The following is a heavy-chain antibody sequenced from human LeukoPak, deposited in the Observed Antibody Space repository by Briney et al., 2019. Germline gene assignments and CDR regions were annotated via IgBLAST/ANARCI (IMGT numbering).Heavy chain of an antibody. J-gene: IGHJ4*02. CDR1: GFTFDRFT. V-gene: IGHV3-43*01. D-gene: IGHD6-13*01. CDR2: INRRGHT. Sequence: GGSLRLSCAASGFTFDRFTIHWVRQTPGKGLEWVSLINRRGHTFYADSVKGRFTISRDNSRNSVFLQMNSLRAEDTAVYYCAKAGSSWPRGYYFDYWGQGTLVTVSS. CDR3: AKAGSSWPRGYYFDY.